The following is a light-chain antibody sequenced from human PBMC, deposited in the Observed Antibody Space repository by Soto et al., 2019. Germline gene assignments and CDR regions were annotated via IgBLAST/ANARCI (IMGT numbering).Light chain of an antibody. CDR3: QSYDNPLSAPIYV. V-gene: IGLV1-40*01. Sequence: QSVLTQPPSVSGALGQRVTISCTGITSNIGAGYDVHWYQLLPGRAPKLLIYGNTNRPSGVPDRFSGSKSATSASLAITGPQAGDEAFYSCQSYDNPLSAPIYVFGTGTKLTVL. CDR1: TSNIGAGYD. J-gene: IGLJ1*01. CDR2: GNT.